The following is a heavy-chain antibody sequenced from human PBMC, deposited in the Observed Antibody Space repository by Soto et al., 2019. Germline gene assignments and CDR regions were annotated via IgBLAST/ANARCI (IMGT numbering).Heavy chain of an antibody. CDR1: GDSVSSTTSA. CDR3: ARDPGYFYGTDV. Sequence: SQTLSLTCAISGDSVSSTTSAWNWIRQSPSRGLEWLGRTYYRSRWYHDYAVSVRSRVIINPDTSNNQFSLHLNSVTPEDTAVYYCARDPGYFYGTDVWGQATTVTVSS. CDR2: TYYRSRWYH. J-gene: IGHJ6*02. V-gene: IGHV6-1*01.